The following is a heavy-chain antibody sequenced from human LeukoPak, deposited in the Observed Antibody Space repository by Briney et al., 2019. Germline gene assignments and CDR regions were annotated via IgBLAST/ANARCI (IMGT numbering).Heavy chain of an antibody. V-gene: IGHV4-59*01. CDR1: GGSISSYY. J-gene: IGHJ6*03. CDR3: ARDLVGYGDYVKGKYYYYMDV. Sequence: PSETLSLTCTVSGGSISSYYWSWIRQPPGKGLEWIGYIYYSGSTNYNPSLKSRVTISVDTSKNQFSLKLSSVTAADTAGYYCARDLVGYGDYVKGKYYYYMDVWGKGTTVTVSS. CDR2: IYYSGST. D-gene: IGHD4-17*01.